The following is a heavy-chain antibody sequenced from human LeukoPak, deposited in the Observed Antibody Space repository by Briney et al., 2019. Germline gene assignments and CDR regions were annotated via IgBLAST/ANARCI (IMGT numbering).Heavy chain of an antibody. V-gene: IGHV4-61*02. J-gene: IGHJ4*02. CDR2: VYTSGST. CDR3: ARSASYYEILTGYYPNYFDH. D-gene: IGHD3-9*01. CDR1: AGSISSGNYC. Sequence: SQTLSLTCTVSAGSISSGNYCWSWLRQPAGKGLEWIVRVYTSGSTKYNPSLKSRVSISVDTTKNQDSLKLSSVPAADTAVYYCARSASYYEILTGYYPNYFDHWGQGTLVTVSS.